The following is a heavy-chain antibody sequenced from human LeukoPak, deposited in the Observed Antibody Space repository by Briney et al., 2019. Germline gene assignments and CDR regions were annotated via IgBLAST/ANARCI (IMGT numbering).Heavy chain of an antibody. V-gene: IGHV4-31*03. Sequence: SQTLSLTCTVSGGSISSGGYYWSWIRKHPGKGLEWIGYIYYSGSTYYNPSLKSRVTISVDTSKNRFSLKLSSVTAADTAVYYCARDRVVVTAAWGRRDYGMDVWGQGTTVTVSS. D-gene: IGHD2-21*02. CDR3: ARDRVVVTAAWGRRDYGMDV. CDR2: IYYSGST. J-gene: IGHJ6*02. CDR1: GGSISSGGYY.